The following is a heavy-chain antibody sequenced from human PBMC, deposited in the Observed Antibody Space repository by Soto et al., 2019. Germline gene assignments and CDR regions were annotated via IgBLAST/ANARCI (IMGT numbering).Heavy chain of an antibody. CDR1: GFALNTGGVG. D-gene: IGHD6-19*01. V-gene: IGHV2-5*02. Sequence: QITLKESGPTVVKPTQTLTLTCSLSGFALNTGGVGVGWIRQPPGKALEWLAVIYWDDDKSSNPSLRDTITINRDASDDQLVLTVPNMDPVGTGTYYCARRRGGFGGGWTTPYFDFWGQGTLVTVPS. J-gene: IGHJ4*02. CDR3: ARRRGGFGGGWTTPYFDF. CDR2: IYWDDDK.